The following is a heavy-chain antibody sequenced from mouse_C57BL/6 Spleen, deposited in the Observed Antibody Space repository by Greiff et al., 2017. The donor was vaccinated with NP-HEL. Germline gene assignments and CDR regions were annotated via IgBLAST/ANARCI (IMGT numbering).Heavy chain of an antibody. CDR3: AREAVYSLFDY. CDR2: IHPGCGGT. V-gene: IGHV1-54*01. D-gene: IGHD2-1*01. CDR1: GYAFTNYL. J-gene: IGHJ2*01. Sequence: QVQLQQSGAELLRSGTSVKVSCKASGYAFTNYLIEWVKHRPGQGLEWIGVIHPGCGGTNYNEQFKGKATLTADKSSSTAYMQLSSLTSEDSAVYFCAREAVYSLFDYWGQGTTVTVSS.